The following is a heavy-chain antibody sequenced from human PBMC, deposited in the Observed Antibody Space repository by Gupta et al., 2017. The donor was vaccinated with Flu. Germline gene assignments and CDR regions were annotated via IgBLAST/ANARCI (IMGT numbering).Heavy chain of an antibody. D-gene: IGHD3-16*01. V-gene: IGHV3-23*01. J-gene: IGHJ5*02. CDR2: ISASGGGT. CDR3: AKDRGLTVTMGES. CDR1: GFILSNYA. Sequence: EVQLLESGGGLVQPGGSLRLSCAAYGFILSNYAMSWVRQAPGKGLECISGISASGGGTFYADSVKGRFTISRDNSNNTLYLQMSNLRAEDTAVYYCAKDRGLTVTMGESWGQGTLVTVSS.